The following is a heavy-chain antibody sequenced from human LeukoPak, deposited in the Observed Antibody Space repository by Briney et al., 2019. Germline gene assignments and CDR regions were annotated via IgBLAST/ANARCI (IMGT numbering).Heavy chain of an antibody. CDR1: GFTFSSYG. CDR2: IWYDGSNK. J-gene: IGHJ6*03. Sequence: PGGSLRLSCAASGFTFSSYGVHWVRQAPGKGLEWVAVIWYDGSNKYYADSVKGRFTISRDNSKNTLYLQMNSLRAEDTAVYYCAKRGTTYYYGSGSCYYMDVWGKGTTVTVSS. V-gene: IGHV3-33*06. CDR3: AKRGTTYYYGSGSCYYMDV. D-gene: IGHD3-10*01.